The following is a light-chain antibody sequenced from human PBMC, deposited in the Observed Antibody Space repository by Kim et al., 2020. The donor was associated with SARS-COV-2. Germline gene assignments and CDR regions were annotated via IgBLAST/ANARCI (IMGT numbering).Light chain of an antibody. Sequence: SASVGDSVTITCRARQSINKYLAWYQQKPGKAPSLLIYDASTLRSGVPSRFSGSGSGTEFTLTISSLQPDDLATYYCQQYKSYVWTFGRGTKLEI. CDR3: QQYKSYVWT. CDR1: QSINKY. J-gene: IGKJ1*01. V-gene: IGKV1-5*01. CDR2: DAS.